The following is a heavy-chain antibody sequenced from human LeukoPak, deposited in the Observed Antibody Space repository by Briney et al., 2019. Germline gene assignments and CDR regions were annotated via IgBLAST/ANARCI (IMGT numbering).Heavy chain of an antibody. CDR2: ISSNGGST. CDR3: ARSGGYCSGGSCYSDAFDI. D-gene: IGHD2-15*01. CDR1: GFTFSSYA. V-gene: IGHV3-64*01. J-gene: IGHJ3*02. Sequence: PGGSLRLSCAASGFTFSSYAMHWVRQAPGKGLEYVSAISSNGGSTYYANSVKGRFTISRDNSKNTLYLQMGSLSAEDMAVYYCARSGGYCSGGSCYSDAFDIWGQGTMVTVSS.